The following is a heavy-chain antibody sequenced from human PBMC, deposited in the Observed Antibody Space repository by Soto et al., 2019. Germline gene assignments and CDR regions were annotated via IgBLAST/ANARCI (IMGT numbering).Heavy chain of an antibody. D-gene: IGHD3-3*01. Sequence: PSETLSLTCAVSSGSISSNWWSWVRQPPGKGLEWIGEIYHSGSTNYNPSLKSRVTISVDTSKNQFSLKLGSVTAADTAVYYCARGTTLRFLEWLLYDYWGQGTLVTVSS. CDR1: SGSISSNW. CDR3: ARGTTLRFLEWLLYDY. J-gene: IGHJ4*02. V-gene: IGHV4-4*02. CDR2: IYHSGST.